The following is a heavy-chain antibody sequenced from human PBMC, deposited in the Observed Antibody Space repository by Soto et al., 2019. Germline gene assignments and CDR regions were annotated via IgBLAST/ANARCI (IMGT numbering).Heavy chain of an antibody. CDR2: ISYDGSNK. CDR1: GFTFSSYA. V-gene: IGHV3-30-3*01. J-gene: IGHJ6*02. CDR3: AREGEVRGWSYYGMDV. Sequence: QVQLVESWGGVVQPGRSLRLSCAASGFTFSSYAMHWVRQAPGKGLEWVAVISYDGSNKYYADSVKGRFTISRENSKTTLYLQMNSLRAEDTAVYYCAREGEVRGWSYYGMDVWGQGTTVTVSS. D-gene: IGHD3-10*01.